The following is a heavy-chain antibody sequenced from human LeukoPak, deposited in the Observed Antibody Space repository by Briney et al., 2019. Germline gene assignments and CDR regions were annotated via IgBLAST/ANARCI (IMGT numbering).Heavy chain of an antibody. D-gene: IGHD1-26*01. V-gene: IGHV3-7*01. CDR2: IKQDGSEK. CDR3: ARGWTGGFDY. J-gene: IGHJ4*02. CDR1: GFTFSSYW. Sequence: PGGSLRLSCAASGFTFSSYWMNWVRQAPGKGLEWVANIKQDGSEKYYVDSVRGRFTISRDNAKSSLYLQMNSLRPEDTAVYYCARGWTGGFDYWGQGTLVTVSS.